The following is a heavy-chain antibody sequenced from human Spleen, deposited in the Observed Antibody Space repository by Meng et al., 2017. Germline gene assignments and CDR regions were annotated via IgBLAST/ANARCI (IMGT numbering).Heavy chain of an antibody. CDR1: GYSFTTFW. J-gene: IGHJ6*02. V-gene: IGHV5-51*01. Sequence: GESLKISCKGSGYSFTTFWIGWVRQMPGKGLEWMGIIYPGDSHTRYSPSFQGQVTISADKSISTAYLQWTSLKASDTAMYYCARTDKGIAAAGTGKYYYYYYGMDVWGQGTTVTVSS. CDR3: ARTDKGIAAAGTGKYYYYYYGMDV. D-gene: IGHD6-13*01. CDR2: IYPGDSHT.